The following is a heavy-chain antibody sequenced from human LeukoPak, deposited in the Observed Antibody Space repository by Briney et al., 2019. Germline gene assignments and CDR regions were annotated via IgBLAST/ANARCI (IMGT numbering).Heavy chain of an antibody. CDR3: ATGYMAFAPYYFDY. CDR2: FDPEDGET. J-gene: IGHJ4*02. CDR1: GYTLTELS. V-gene: IGHV1-24*01. Sequence: RASVKVSCKVSGYTLTELSMHWVRQAPGKGREWMGGFDPEDGETIYAQKFQGRVTMTEDTSTDTAYMELSSLRSEDTAVYYCATGYMAFAPYYFDYWGQGTLVTVSS. D-gene: IGHD1-14*01.